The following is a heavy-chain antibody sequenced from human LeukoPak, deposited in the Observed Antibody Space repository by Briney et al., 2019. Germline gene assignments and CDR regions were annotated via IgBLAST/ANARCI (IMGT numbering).Heavy chain of an antibody. CDR1: GFTFSNAW. V-gene: IGHV3-15*01. J-gene: IGHJ4*02. Sequence: PGGSLTLSCAASGFTFSNAWMSWVRQAPGKGLEWVGRLKSKTDGGTTDYAAPVKRRFTISRDDSKNTLYLQMNSLKTEDTAVYYCTALPHYYDSSGYYWGQGTLVTVSS. D-gene: IGHD3-22*01. CDR2: LKSKTDGGTT. CDR3: TALPHYYDSSGYY.